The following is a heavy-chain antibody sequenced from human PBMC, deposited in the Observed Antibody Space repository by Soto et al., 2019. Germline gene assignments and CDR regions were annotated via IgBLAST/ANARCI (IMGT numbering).Heavy chain of an antibody. V-gene: IGHV4-39*01. D-gene: IGHD4-17*01. CDR2: LYYSRSP. CDR3: ARLHDYGDYSPKNLWWYFDL. CDR1: GGSISSSRYY. Sequence: SETLSLTCTVSGGSISSSRYYWGWIRQPPGKVLAWSGCLYYSRSPYYNPSLKSRVTISVHTSKNQFSLKLSSVNAADKAVYYCARLHDYGDYSPKNLWWYFDLWGRGTLVTVS. J-gene: IGHJ2*01.